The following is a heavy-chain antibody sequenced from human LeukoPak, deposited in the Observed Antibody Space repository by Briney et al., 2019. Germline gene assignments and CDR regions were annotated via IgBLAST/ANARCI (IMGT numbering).Heavy chain of an antibody. CDR2: IYTSGST. J-gene: IGHJ4*02. D-gene: IGHD3-22*01. CDR3: ARESPSRGSSGYYYHFDY. CDR1: GVSISSYY. V-gene: IGHV4-4*07. Sequence: PSETLSLTCTVSGVSISSYYWSWIRQPAGKGLEWIGRIYTSGSTNYNPSLKSRVTISVDTSKNQFSLKLSSVTAADTAVYYCARESPSRGSSGYYYHFDYWGQGTLVTVSS.